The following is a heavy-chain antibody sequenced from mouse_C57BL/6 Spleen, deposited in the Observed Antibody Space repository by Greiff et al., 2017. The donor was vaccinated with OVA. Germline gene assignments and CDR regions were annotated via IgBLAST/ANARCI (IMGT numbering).Heavy chain of an antibody. V-gene: IGHV1-81*01. CDR3: ARRDYDGGYYAMDY. D-gene: IGHD2-4*01. CDR2: FYPRSGNT. CDR1: GYTFTSYG. J-gene: IGHJ4*01. Sequence: VQLQQSGAELARPGASVKLSCKASGYTFTSYGISWVKQRTGQGLEWIGEFYPRSGNTYYNEKFKGKATLTADKSSSTAYMELRSLTSEDSAVYFCARRDYDGGYYAMDYWGQGTSVTVSS.